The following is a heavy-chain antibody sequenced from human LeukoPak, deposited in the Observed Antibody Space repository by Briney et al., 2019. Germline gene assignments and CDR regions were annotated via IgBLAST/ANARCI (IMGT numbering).Heavy chain of an antibody. CDR3: AREGEMATISDY. V-gene: IGHV3-13*01. J-gene: IGHJ4*02. CDR2: IDTAGDT. Sequence: GGSLRLSCAASGFTFSSYDMHWVRQTTGKRLEWVSAIDTAGDTYYAGSVKGRFTISRENAKNSLYLQMGSLRAEDMAVYYCAREGEMATISDYWGQGTLVTVSS. CDR1: GFTFSSYD. D-gene: IGHD5-24*01.